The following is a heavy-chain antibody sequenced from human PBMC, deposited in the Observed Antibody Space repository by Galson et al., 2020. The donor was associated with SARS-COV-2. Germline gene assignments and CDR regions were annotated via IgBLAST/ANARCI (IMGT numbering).Heavy chain of an antibody. CDR1: GGSISTRSYY. J-gene: IGHJ4*02. Sequence: SETLSLTCTVSGGSISTRSYYWGWIRQPPGKGLEWIGSGSSSGSTAYTPSLNSRVTISVDTSKNQFSLSLGSLTAADTAVYFCARRGELVAWAYWGQGILVAVSS. V-gene: IGHV4-39*01. CDR3: ARRGELVAWAY. D-gene: IGHD2-8*02. CDR2: GSSSGST.